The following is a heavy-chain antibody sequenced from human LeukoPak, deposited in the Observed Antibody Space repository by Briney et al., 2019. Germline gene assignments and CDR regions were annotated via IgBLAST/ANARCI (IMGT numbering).Heavy chain of an antibody. Sequence: GGSLRLSCAASGFTFSSYAMHWVRQAPGKGLEWVAVISYDGSNKYYADSVKGRFTISRDNSKNTLYLQMNSLRAEDTAVYYCARDPGDIVVVPAAIQDYYYYMDVWGKGTTVTVSS. V-gene: IGHV3-30-3*01. CDR3: ARDPGDIVVVPAAIQDYYYYMDV. CDR1: GFTFSSYA. D-gene: IGHD2-2*02. J-gene: IGHJ6*03. CDR2: ISYDGSNK.